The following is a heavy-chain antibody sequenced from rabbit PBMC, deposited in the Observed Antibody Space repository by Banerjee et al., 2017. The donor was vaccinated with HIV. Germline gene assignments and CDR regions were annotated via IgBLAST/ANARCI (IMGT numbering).Heavy chain of an antibody. CDR3: ARDAGSSAAHYFNL. V-gene: IGHV1S45*01. Sequence: QEQLVEFGGGLVTLGVSLKLSCKASGIDFSTYGITWVRQAPGKGLEWIACIYAGSSGSTYYASWAKGRFTISKTSSTTVTLQMTSLTAADTATYFCARDAGSSAAHYFNLWGPGTLVTVS. CDR1: GIDFSTYG. D-gene: IGHD8-1*01. CDR2: IYAGSSGST. J-gene: IGHJ4*01.